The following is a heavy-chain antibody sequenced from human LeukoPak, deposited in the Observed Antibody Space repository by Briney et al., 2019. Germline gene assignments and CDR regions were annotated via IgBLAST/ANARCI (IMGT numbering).Heavy chain of an antibody. D-gene: IGHD4-17*01. J-gene: IGHJ4*02. CDR1: GFTFSSSA. V-gene: IGHV3-23*01. Sequence: TGGSLRLSCAASGFTFSSSAMSWVRQAPGKGLEWVSSISGSGSGGSTYYADSVKGRFTISRDNSKNTLYLQMNSLRAEDTAVYYCALKGVTVTGFDYWGQGTLVTVSS. CDR2: ISGSGSGGST. CDR3: ALKGVTVTGFDY.